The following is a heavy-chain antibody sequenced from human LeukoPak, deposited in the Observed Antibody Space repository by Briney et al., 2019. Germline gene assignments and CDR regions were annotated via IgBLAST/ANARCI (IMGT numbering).Heavy chain of an antibody. CDR2: IIAYNGNT. Sequence: GSSVKVSCKASGGTFSSYAISWVRQAPGQGLEWTGRIIAYNGNTNYAQKLQGRVTMTTDTSTSTAYMELRSLRSDDTAVYYCARDSGSYYFDYWGQGTLVSVSS. CDR1: GGTFSSYA. CDR3: ARDSGSYYFDY. D-gene: IGHD1-26*01. V-gene: IGHV1-18*01. J-gene: IGHJ4*02.